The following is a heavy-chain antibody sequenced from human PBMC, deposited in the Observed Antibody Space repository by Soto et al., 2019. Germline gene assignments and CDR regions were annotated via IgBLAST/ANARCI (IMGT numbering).Heavy chain of an antibody. Sequence: GGSLRLSCAASGFTFSSYGMHWVRQAPGKGLEWVAVISYDGSNKYYADSVKGRFTISRDNSKNTLYLQMNSLRAEDTAVYYCAKDYWVAHIGVDYWAREPWSPSPQ. CDR3: AKDYWVAHIGVDY. J-gene: IGHJ4*02. CDR1: GFTFSSYG. D-gene: IGHD2-15*01. V-gene: IGHV3-30*18. CDR2: ISYDGSNK.